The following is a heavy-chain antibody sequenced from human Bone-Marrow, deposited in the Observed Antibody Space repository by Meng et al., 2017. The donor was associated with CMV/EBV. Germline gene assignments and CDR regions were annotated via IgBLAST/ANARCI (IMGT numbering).Heavy chain of an antibody. CDR3: AKDGEIYQLLYYWYFDL. D-gene: IGHD2-2*02. J-gene: IGHJ2*01. V-gene: IGHV3-30*04. Sequence: GGSLRLSCSSSGFTFSSYAMHWVRQAPGKGLEWVAVISYDGSNKFYADSVKCRFTISRDNSKNTLFLQMNSLRAEDTAVYYCAKDGEIYQLLYYWYFDLWGRGTLVTVSS. CDR2: ISYDGSNK. CDR1: GFTFSSYA.